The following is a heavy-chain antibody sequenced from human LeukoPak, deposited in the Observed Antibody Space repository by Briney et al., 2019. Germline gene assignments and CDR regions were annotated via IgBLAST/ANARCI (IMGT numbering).Heavy chain of an antibody. CDR2: IIPIFGTA. J-gene: IGHJ4*02. Sequence: SVKVSCKASGGTFSSYAISWVRQAPGQGLEWMGRIIPIFGTANYAQKFQGRVTITADKSTSTAYMALSSLRSEDTAVYYCALTIFGVVVDYWGQGTLVTVSS. D-gene: IGHD3-3*01. CDR1: GGTFSSYA. CDR3: ALTIFGVVVDY. V-gene: IGHV1-69*06.